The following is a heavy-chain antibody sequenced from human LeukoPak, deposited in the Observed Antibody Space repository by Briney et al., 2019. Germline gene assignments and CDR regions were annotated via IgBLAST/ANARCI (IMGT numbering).Heavy chain of an antibody. Sequence: PSETLSLTCAVSGGSISNYFWSWVRKPAGKGMDWIGRIYSSGISYYNPSLKSRVTMSVDTSKNQFSLKLSSVTAADTAVYYCARGNGEATREAFDIWGLGTMVTVSS. CDR2: IYSSGIS. D-gene: IGHD4-17*01. J-gene: IGHJ3*02. CDR3: ARGNGEATREAFDI. V-gene: IGHV4-4*07. CDR1: GGSISNYF.